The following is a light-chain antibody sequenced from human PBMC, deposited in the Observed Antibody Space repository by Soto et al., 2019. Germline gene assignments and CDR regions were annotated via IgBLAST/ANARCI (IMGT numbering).Light chain of an antibody. V-gene: IGKV3-20*01. J-gene: IGKJ3*01. Sequence: EVVLTQSPGTLSLSPGERATLSCRASQSVSSNFLAWYQQRPGQSPRLLIYGASSRAAGIPVRFSGSGSGTDFTLSISRLEPEDFAVYYCQHFRTFGPGTKVDLK. CDR3: QHFRT. CDR1: QSVSSNF. CDR2: GAS.